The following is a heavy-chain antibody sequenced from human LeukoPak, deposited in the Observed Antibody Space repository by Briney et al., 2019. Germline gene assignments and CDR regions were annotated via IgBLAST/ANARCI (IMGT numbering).Heavy chain of an antibody. D-gene: IGHD3-22*01. CDR2: ISYSGST. CDR1: GGSIRSYY. V-gene: IGHV4-59*01. J-gene: IGHJ5*02. CDR3: ARSSGHYNSDNWFDP. Sequence: PSETLSLTCAVSGGSIRSYYWTWIRQPPGKGLEWIGDISYSGSTFYNPSLKSRVTMSVDTSKNHFSLKLTSVTAADTAVYFCARSSGHYNSDNWFDPWGQGTLVTVSS.